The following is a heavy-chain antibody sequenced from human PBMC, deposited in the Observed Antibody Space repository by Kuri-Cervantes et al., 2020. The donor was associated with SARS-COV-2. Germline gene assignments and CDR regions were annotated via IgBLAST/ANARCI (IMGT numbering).Heavy chain of an antibody. CDR3: ARAHTHDDYDFWSGYYDPFYYYYMDV. V-gene: IGHV3-64*01. D-gene: IGHD3-3*01. CDR2: ISSNGGST. Sequence: GRSLRLSCAASEFTFSSYAMHWVRQAPGKGLEYVSAISSNGGSTYYANSVKGRFTISRDNSKNTLYLQMGSLRAEDMALYYCARAHTHDDYDFWSGYYDPFYYYYMDVWGKGTTVTVSS. J-gene: IGHJ6*03. CDR1: EFTFSSYA.